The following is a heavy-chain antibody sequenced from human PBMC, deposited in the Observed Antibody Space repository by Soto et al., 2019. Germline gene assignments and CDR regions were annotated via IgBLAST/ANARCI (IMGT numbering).Heavy chain of an antibody. Sequence: QVQLVQSGAEVKKPGSSVKVSCKASGGTFSSYAISWVRQAPGQGLEGMGGIIPIFGTANYAQKFQGRVTITADKSMSTAYMEVSSLRSEDTAVYYCAGLRSNRGGNWFDPWGQGTLVTVSS. J-gene: IGHJ5*02. CDR3: AGLRSNRGGNWFDP. CDR1: GGTFSSYA. D-gene: IGHD2-2*01. CDR2: IIPIFGTA. V-gene: IGHV1-69*06.